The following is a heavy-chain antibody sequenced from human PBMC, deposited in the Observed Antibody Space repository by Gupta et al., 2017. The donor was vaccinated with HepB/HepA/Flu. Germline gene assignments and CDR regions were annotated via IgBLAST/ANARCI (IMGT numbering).Heavy chain of an antibody. J-gene: IGHJ4*02. CDR3: ARDASGIAVAGFDY. Sequence: EVQLVESGGGLVQPGGSLRLSCAASGFTVSSNYMSWVRQAPGKGLEWVSVIYSGGSTYYADSVKGRFTISRDNSKNTLYLQMNSLRAEDTAVCYCARDASGIAVAGFDYWGQGTLVTVSS. CDR2: IYSGGST. V-gene: IGHV3-66*01. CDR1: GFTVSSNY. D-gene: IGHD6-19*01.